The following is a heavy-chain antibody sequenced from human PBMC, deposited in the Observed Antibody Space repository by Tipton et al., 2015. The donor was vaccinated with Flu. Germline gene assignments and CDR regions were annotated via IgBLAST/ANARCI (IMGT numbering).Heavy chain of an antibody. J-gene: IGHJ4*02. D-gene: IGHD3-16*02. CDR3: ARDYRRDFDY. V-gene: IGHV3-48*01. CDR1: GFTFSSYS. Sequence: SLRLSCAASGFTFSSYSMNWVRQAPGKGLEWVSYISSSSRTIYHADSVKGRFTISRDNANNSLYLQMSSLRAEDTAVYYCARDYRRDFDYWGQGTLVTVSS. CDR2: ISSSSRTI.